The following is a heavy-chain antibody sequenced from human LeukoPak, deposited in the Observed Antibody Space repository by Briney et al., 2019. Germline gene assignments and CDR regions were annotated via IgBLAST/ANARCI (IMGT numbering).Heavy chain of an antibody. D-gene: IGHD3-3*01. V-gene: IGHV4-61*01. CDR3: ASDRSGLSFCF. CDR2: SYYSGST. Sequence: SETLSLTCTVSGVSVSVRNYYWSWIRQPPGKGLEWIGYSYYSGSTMYNPSLSSRVTISVDTSKNQFSLKLTSVTAAGTAVYYCASDRSGLSFCFWGQGTLVTVSS. J-gene: IGHJ4*02. CDR1: GVSVSVRNYY.